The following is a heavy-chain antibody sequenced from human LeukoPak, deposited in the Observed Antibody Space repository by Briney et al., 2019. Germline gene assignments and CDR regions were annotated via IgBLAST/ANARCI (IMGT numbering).Heavy chain of an antibody. Sequence: PSETLSLTCTVSGGSISSYYWSWIRQPAGKGLEWIGRIYTSGSTNYNPSLKSGVTMSVDTSKNQFSLKLSSVTAADTAVYYCARDWRGTAPSYYMDVWGKGTTVTVSS. CDR2: IYTSGST. CDR1: GGSISSYY. CDR3: ARDWRGTAPSYYMDV. J-gene: IGHJ6*03. D-gene: IGHD1-1*01. V-gene: IGHV4-4*07.